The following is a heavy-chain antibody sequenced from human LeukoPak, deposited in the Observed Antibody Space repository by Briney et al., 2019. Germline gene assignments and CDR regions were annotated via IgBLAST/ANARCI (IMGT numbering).Heavy chain of an antibody. D-gene: IGHD3-22*01. Sequence: PGGSLRLSCAASGFTLSSYWMHWVRQVPGKGLVWVSRIKSDGSDTRYADSVKGRFTISRDNAKNSLYLQMNSLRAEDTAVYYCARVLVVITQPFDYWGQGTLVTVSS. CDR2: IKSDGSDT. CDR1: GFTLSSYW. CDR3: ARVLVVITQPFDY. J-gene: IGHJ4*02. V-gene: IGHV3-74*01.